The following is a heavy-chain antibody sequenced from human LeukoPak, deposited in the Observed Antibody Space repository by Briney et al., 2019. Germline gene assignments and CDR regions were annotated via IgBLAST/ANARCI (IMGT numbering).Heavy chain of an antibody. V-gene: IGHV1-18*01. Sequence: GSVKVSCKASGYTFTSYGISGGRQAPGQGHEWMGWISAYNGNTNYAQKLQGRVTMTTDTSTSTAYMELRSLRSDDTAVYYCARGLHYDFWSGYVYWGQGTLVTVSS. CDR1: GYTFTSYG. CDR2: ISAYNGNT. D-gene: IGHD3-3*01. CDR3: ARGLHYDFWSGYVY. J-gene: IGHJ4*02.